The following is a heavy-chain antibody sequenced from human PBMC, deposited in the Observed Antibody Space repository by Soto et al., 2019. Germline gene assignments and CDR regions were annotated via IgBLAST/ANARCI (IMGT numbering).Heavy chain of an antibody. CDR3: ARAGAPPSSTYYYYGMDV. Sequence: GGSLRLSCAASGFTFSSYGMHWVRQAPGKGLEWVAVIWYDGSNKYYADSVKGRFTISRDNSKNTLYLQMNSLRAEDTAVYYCARAGAPPSSTYYYYGMDVWGQGTTVTVSS. J-gene: IGHJ6*02. CDR2: IWYDGSNK. D-gene: IGHD6-6*01. V-gene: IGHV3-33*01. CDR1: GFTFSSYG.